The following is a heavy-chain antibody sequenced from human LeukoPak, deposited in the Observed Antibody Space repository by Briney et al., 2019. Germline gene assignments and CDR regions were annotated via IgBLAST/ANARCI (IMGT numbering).Heavy chain of an antibody. CDR2: IYYSGST. J-gene: IGHJ3*02. CDR1: GGSISSSSYY. Sequence: SETLSLSCTVSGGSISSSSYYWGWIRQPPGQGLECIGSIYYSGSTYYNPSLKSRVTIYVDTSKNQFSLKLSSVTAADTAVYYCARLPSDDAFDIWGQGIMVTFSS. V-gene: IGHV4-39*01. CDR3: ARLPSDDAFDI.